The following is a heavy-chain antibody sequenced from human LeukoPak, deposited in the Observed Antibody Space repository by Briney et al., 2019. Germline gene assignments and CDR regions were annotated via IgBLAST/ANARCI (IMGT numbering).Heavy chain of an antibody. CDR1: GFTFSSYS. J-gene: IGHJ4*02. Sequence: GGSLRLSCAASGFTFSSYSMNWVRQAPGKGLEWVSYISSSSSTIYYADSVKGRFTISRDNAKNSLYLQMNSLRAEDTAVYYCAKLAFGGVIVGNFDYWGQGTLVTVSS. V-gene: IGHV3-48*04. CDR3: AKLAFGGVIVGNFDY. CDR2: ISSSSSTI. D-gene: IGHD3-16*02.